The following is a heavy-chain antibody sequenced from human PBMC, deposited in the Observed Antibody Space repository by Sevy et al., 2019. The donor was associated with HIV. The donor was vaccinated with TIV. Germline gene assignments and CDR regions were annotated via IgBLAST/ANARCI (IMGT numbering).Heavy chain of an antibody. V-gene: IGHV3-15*01. CDR3: GYSEYGYYYDY. D-gene: IGHD1-26*01. J-gene: IGHJ4*02. CDR2: IKSKADGGTP. Sequence: GGSLRFSCGASGFIFSNAWMSWVRQAPGKGLEWVGRIKSKADGGTPDYAAPVKGTFTISRDDSINTLYLQMNSLRTDDTAVYYCGYSEYGYYYDYWGQGTLVTVSS. CDR1: GFIFSNAW.